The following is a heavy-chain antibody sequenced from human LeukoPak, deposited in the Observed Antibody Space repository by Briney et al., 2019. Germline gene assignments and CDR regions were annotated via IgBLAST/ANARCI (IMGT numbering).Heavy chain of an antibody. J-gene: IGHJ4*02. CDR3: TREQDREATGTVIGDS. CDR1: GFTFSRYW. D-gene: IGHD3-9*01. CDR2: IKQDGSQK. Sequence: GGSLRLSCAASGFTFSRYWMSWVRQAPGKGLEWVANIKQDGSQKSYVDSVKGRFTISRDNAKNSLYLQMNSLRAEDTALYYCTREQDREATGTVIGDSWGQGTLVTVSS. V-gene: IGHV3-7*01.